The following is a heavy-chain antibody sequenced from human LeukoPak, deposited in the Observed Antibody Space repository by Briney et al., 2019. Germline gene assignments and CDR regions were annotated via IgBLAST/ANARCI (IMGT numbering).Heavy chain of an antibody. CDR3: ASLLNGGVSHWFDP. CDR1: GGSITSSTSY. J-gene: IGHJ5*02. CDR2: IYYSGST. D-gene: IGHD7-27*01. Sequence: SETLSLTCTVSGGSITSSTSYWGWIRQPPGKGLEWIGTIYYSGSTYYNPSLKSRATMSVDTSKNQFSLKLSPVTAADTAVYYCASLLNGGVSHWFDPWGQGTLVTVSS. V-gene: IGHV4-39*01.